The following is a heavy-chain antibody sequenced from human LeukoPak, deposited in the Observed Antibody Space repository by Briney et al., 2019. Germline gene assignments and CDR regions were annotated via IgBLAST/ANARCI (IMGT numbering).Heavy chain of an antibody. D-gene: IGHD3-16*01. CDR2: INPSGGST. CDR3: ASPGEKDYYFDY. J-gene: IGHJ4*02. Sequence: ASVKVSCKASGYTFTSYYMHWVRQAAGQGLEWMGIINPSGGSTSYAQKFQGRVTMTRDTSTSTVYMELSSLRSEDTAVYYCASPGEKDYYFDYWGQGTLVTVSS. CDR1: GYTFTSYY. V-gene: IGHV1-46*01.